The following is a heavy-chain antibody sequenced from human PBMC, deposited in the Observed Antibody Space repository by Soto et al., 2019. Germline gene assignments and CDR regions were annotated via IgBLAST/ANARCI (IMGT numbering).Heavy chain of an antibody. Sequence: NPSETLSLTCSVSGVYISSSSYHWTWIRQHPGKGLEWIGFLYYNGTTYYSPSLKSRIVISADTSKNQFSLILSSMTAADKAVYYCARGGGYDSFDFWGQGIQVTVSS. V-gene: IGHV4-31*03. D-gene: IGHD2-15*01. J-gene: IGHJ4*02. CDR1: GVYISSSSYH. CDR3: ARGGGYDSFDF. CDR2: LYYNGTT.